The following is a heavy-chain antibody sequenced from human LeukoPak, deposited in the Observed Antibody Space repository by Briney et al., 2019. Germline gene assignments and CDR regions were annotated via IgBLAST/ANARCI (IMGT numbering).Heavy chain of an antibody. CDR1: GGSISSGGYY. V-gene: IGHV4-31*03. Sequence: PSQTLSLTCTVSGGSISSGGYYWSWIRQHPGKGLEWIGYIYYSGSTYYNPSLKSRVTISVDTSKNQFSLKLSSVTAADTAVYYCARVVVPAAISGSNWFDPWGQGTLVTVSS. J-gene: IGHJ5*02. D-gene: IGHD2-2*02. CDR3: ARVVVPAAISGSNWFDP. CDR2: IYYSGST.